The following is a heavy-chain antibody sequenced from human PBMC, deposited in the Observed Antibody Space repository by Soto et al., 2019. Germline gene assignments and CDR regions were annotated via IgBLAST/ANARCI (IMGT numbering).Heavy chain of an antibody. J-gene: IGHJ4*02. D-gene: IGHD2-2*01. V-gene: IGHV4-59*01. CDR1: GGSISSYY. CDR3: ARGSYALGGYFDY. CDR2: IYYSGST. Sequence: SETLSLTYTVSGGSISSYYWSWIRQPPGKGLEWIGYIYYSGSTNYNPSLKSRVTISVDTSKNQFSLKLSSVTAADTAVYYCARGSYALGGYFDYWGQGTLVTVSS.